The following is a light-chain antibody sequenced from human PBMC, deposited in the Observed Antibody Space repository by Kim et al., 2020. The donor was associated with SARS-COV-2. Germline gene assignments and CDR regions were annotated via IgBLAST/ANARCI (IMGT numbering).Light chain of an antibody. CDR3: QQRSNWPRNT. CDR1: QSVSTY. V-gene: IGKV3-11*01. J-gene: IGKJ5*01. CDR2: DAS. Sequence: EIVLTQSPATLSLSPGERATLSCRASQSVSTYLAWYQQKPGQAPRLLIYDASNRATGIPARFSGSGSGTDFTLTISSLEAEDSAVYYCQQRSNWPRNTFGQGTRLGIK.